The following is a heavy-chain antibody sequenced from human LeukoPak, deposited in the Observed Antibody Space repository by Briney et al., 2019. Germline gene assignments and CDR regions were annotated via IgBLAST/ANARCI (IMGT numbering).Heavy chain of an antibody. CDR1: GFTLSDHY. J-gene: IGHJ4*02. V-gene: IGHV3-72*01. Sequence: PGGSLRLPCAASGFTLSDHYMDWVRQAPGKGLEWVGRTRNKANGYTTDYAASVKGRFTISRDDSKNSLYLQMNSLKTEDTAVYFCARDTYASFDYWGQGTLVTVSS. D-gene: IGHD2-2*01. CDR3: ARDTYASFDY. CDR2: TRNKANGYTT.